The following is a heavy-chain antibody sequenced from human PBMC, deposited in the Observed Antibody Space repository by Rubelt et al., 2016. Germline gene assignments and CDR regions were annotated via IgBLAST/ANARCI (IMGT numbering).Heavy chain of an antibody. Sequence: QLQESGPGLVKPSETLSLTCSVPAGSITSSTDYWGWIRQPPGKGLEWIGSNYYSGTTYSNPSLKSRVTMSVDTSKNQFALKLSSVTAADTAVYDCASEWELLGWGQGTLVTVSS. CDR3: ASEWELLG. CDR2: NYYSGTT. D-gene: IGHD1-26*01. V-gene: IGHV4-39*01. CDR1: AGSITSSTDY. J-gene: IGHJ4*02.